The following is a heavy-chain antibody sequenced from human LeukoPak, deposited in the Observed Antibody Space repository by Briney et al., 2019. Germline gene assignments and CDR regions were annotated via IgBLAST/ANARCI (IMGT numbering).Heavy chain of an antibody. J-gene: IGHJ4*02. CDR2: MNPNSGNT. Sequence: GASVKVSCKASGYTFTSYDINWVRQATGQGLEWMGWMNPNSGNTGYAQKFQGRVTMTRNTSISTAYMELSSLRSEDTAVYYCARGVRYSSGWYFDYWGQGTLVTVSS. D-gene: IGHD6-19*01. V-gene: IGHV1-8*01. CDR3: ARGVRYSSGWYFDY. CDR1: GYTFTSYD.